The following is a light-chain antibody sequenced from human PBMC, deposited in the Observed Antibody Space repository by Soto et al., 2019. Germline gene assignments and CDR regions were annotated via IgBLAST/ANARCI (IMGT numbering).Light chain of an antibody. J-gene: IGKJ4*01. CDR2: AES. CDR1: RAIRNY. V-gene: IGKV1-27*01. Sequence: DIQMTQSPSPLPAPLVNVVTTTARARRAIRNYLAWYQQKPGKVPNLLIYAESTLQSGVPSRFSGSGSGTDFTLTISSLQPEDVATYYCQKYNSAPLTFGGGTKVEIK. CDR3: QKYNSAPLT.